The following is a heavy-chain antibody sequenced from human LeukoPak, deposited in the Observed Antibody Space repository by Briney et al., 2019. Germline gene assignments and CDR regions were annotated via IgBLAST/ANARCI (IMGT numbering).Heavy chain of an antibody. CDR1: GYTFTSYD. CDR3: AREPYYYDSSGYYVRQNNGIDY. V-gene: IGHV1-2*02. J-gene: IGHJ4*02. D-gene: IGHD3-22*01. CDR2: INPNSGGT. Sequence: ASVKVSCKASGYTFTSYDINWVRQAPGQGLEWMGWINPNSGGTNYAQKFQGRVTMTRDTSISTAYMELSRLRSDDTAVYYCAREPYYYDSSGYYVRQNNGIDYWGQGTLVTVSS.